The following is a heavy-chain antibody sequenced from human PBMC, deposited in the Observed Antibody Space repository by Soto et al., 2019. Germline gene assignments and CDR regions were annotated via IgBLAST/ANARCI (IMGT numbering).Heavy chain of an antibody. CDR2: INPSGGST. V-gene: IGHV1-46*01. J-gene: IGHJ4*02. CDR1: GYTFTSYY. CDR3: ASQRGARYIAARPLDY. D-gene: IGHD6-6*01. Sequence: ASVKVSCKASGYTFTSYYMHWARQAPGQGLEWMGIINPSGGSTSYAQKFQGRVTMTRDTSTSTVYMELSSLRSEDTAAYYCASQRGARYIAARPLDYWGQGPLVTVSS.